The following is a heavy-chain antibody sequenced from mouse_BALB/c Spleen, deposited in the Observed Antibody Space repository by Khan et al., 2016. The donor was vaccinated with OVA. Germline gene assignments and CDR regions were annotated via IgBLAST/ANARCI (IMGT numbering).Heavy chain of an antibody. D-gene: IGHD1-1*01. Sequence: DLVKPGASVKLSCKASGYTFTSYWINWIKQRPGQGLEWIGRVSPGSGSPYYHEIFKGPATVTVDKSSSTAYIQLNSLSSEDSAVYYCTRSNYDGNRHYAMDYWGHGTSVTVSA. CDR3: TRSNYDGNRHYAMDY. CDR1: GYTFTSYW. J-gene: IGHJ4*01. V-gene: IGHV1S41*01. CDR2: VSPGSGSP.